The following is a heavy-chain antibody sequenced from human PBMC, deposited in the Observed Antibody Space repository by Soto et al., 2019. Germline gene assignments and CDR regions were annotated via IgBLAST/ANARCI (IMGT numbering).Heavy chain of an antibody. CDR3: GRDEVRNGVGV. J-gene: IGHJ6*02. CDR2: IKGDGSEK. CDR1: GFTFSNFW. Sequence: ESVGGLVQPGGSLRLSCVASGFTFSNFWMSWVRQSPGKGLEWVANIKGDGSEKRYVDSVKGRLTISRDNAKNSVYLQMNSLRVEDTALYYCGRDEVRNGVGVWGQGTTVTVSS. V-gene: IGHV3-7*01.